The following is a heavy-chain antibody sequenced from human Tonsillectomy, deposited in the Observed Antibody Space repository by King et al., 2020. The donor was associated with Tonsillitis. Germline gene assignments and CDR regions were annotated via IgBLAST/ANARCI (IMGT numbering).Heavy chain of an antibody. CDR3: ARAHSGWLAYFDY. V-gene: IGHV1-2*02. Sequence: VKLVESGAEVKKPGASVKVSCKASGYTFTGYYMHWVRQAPGQGLEWMGWINPNSGGTNYAQKFQGRVTMTRDTSISTAYMELSRLRSDDTAVYYCARAHSGWLAYFDYWGQGTLVTVSS. D-gene: IGHD6-19*01. J-gene: IGHJ4*02. CDR1: GYTFTGYY. CDR2: INPNSGGT.